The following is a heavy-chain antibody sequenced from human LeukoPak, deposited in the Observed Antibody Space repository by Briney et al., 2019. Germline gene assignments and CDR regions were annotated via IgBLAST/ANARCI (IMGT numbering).Heavy chain of an antibody. J-gene: IGHJ4*02. Sequence: SVNVSCKASGGTFSSYAISWVRQAPGQGLEWMGGIIPIFGTANYAQKFQGRVTITADESTSTAYMELSSLRSEDTAVYYCARMAISRDGYNAGLDYWGQGTLVTVSS. D-gene: IGHD5-24*01. CDR1: GGTFSSYA. V-gene: IGHV1-69*01. CDR2: IIPIFGTA. CDR3: ARMAISRDGYNAGLDY.